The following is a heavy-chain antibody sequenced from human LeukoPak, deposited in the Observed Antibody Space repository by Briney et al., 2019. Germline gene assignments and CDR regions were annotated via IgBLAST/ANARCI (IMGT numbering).Heavy chain of an antibody. D-gene: IGHD3-9*01. Sequence: PGGSLRLSCAASGFTFSNAWMSWVRQAPGRGLEWAGRIKSKTDGGTTDYAAPVKGRFTISRDDSKNTLYLQMNSLKTEDTAVYYCAIYPVDGKPGDYWGQGTLVTVSS. V-gene: IGHV3-15*01. CDR3: AIYPVDGKPGDY. J-gene: IGHJ4*02. CDR2: IKSKTDGGTT. CDR1: GFTFSNAW.